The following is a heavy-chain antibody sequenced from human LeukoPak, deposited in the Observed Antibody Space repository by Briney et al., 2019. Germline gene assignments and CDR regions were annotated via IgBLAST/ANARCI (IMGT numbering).Heavy chain of an antibody. Sequence: KPSETLSLTCTVSGYSISSGYYWGWIRQPPGKGLEWIGSIYHSGSTYYNPSLKSRVTISVDTSKNQFSLKLSSVTAADTAVYYCASILGYGDYYFDYWGQGTLVTVSS. CDR3: ASILGYGDYYFDY. CDR2: IYHSGST. V-gene: IGHV4-38-2*02. J-gene: IGHJ4*02. D-gene: IGHD4-17*01. CDR1: GYSISSGYY.